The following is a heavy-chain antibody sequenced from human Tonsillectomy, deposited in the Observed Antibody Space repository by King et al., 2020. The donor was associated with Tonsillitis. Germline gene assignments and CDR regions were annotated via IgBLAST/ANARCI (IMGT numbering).Heavy chain of an antibody. CDR3: ARDRGRVGELGYFQH. Sequence: VQLVESGGGVVQPGRSLRLSCAASGFTFSSYGMHWVRQAPGKGLEWVAVIWYDGSNKYYANSVKGRFTISRDNSKNTLYLQMNSRRAEDTAVYYCARDRGRVGELGYFQHWGQGTLVTVSS. D-gene: IGHD3-10*01. CDR2: IWYDGSNK. CDR1: GFTFSSYG. V-gene: IGHV3-33*01. J-gene: IGHJ1*01.